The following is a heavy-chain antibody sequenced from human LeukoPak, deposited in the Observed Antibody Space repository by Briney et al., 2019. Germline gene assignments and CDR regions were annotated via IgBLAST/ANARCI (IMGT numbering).Heavy chain of an antibody. CDR2: IYYSGST. V-gene: IGHV4-59*01. CDR1: GGPISSYY. D-gene: IGHD5-18*01. J-gene: IGHJ6*02. Sequence: SETLSLTCTVSGGPISSYYWSWLRQPPGKGLEWLGYIYYSGSTNYNPSLKSRVTISVDTSKNQFSLKLSSVTAADTAVYYCARDRGIQPSLQSRAYYYYGMDVWGQGTTVTVSS. CDR3: ARDRGIQPSLQSRAYYYYGMDV.